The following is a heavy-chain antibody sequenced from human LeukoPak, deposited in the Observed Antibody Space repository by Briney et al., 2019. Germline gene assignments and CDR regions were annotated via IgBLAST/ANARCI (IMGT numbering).Heavy chain of an antibody. CDR2: IGGSGDKT. J-gene: IGHJ4*02. Sequence: GGSLRLSCAASGFTFNRNAISWVRQAPGKGLEWVSTIGGSGDKTFYAGSVKGRFTISRDNSKNMVHLQMNSLTGEDTALYYCVRRGDASSGWGDHDFWGQGALVTVSS. CDR3: VRRGDASSGWGDHDF. CDR1: GFTFNRNA. V-gene: IGHV3-23*01. D-gene: IGHD6-19*01.